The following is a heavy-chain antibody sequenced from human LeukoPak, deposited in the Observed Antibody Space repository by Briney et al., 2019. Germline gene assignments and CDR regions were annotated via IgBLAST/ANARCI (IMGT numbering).Heavy chain of an antibody. CDR1: GGSISSYY. CDR3: AREMYSSGWYADS. J-gene: IGHJ5*01. V-gene: IGHV4-59*01. CDR2: IYYSGST. Sequence: SETLSLTCTVSGGSISSYYWSWIRQPPGKGLEWIGYIYYSGSTNYNPSLKSRVTISVDTSKNQFSLKLSSVTAADTAVYYCAREMYSSGWYADSWGQGTPVTVSS. D-gene: IGHD6-19*01.